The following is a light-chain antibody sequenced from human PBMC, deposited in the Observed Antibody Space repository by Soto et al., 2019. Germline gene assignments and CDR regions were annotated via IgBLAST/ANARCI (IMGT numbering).Light chain of an antibody. V-gene: IGKV3-20*01. CDR3: QQYGNSRWT. CDR1: QSVSSSY. CDR2: GTS. Sequence: EIVLTQSPATLSLSPGERATLSCRASQSVSSSYLAWYQQTPGQAPRLLIYGTSNRATGIPERFSGSGSGTDFTLTISRLEPEDFAVYYCQQYGNSRWTFGKGPKVEIK. J-gene: IGKJ1*01.